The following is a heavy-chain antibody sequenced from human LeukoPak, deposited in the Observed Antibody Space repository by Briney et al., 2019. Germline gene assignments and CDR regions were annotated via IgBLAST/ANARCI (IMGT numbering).Heavy chain of an antibody. CDR2: IIPIFGTA. J-gene: IGHJ4*02. CDR3: ARVGIAAAAPDY. CDR1: GGTFSSYA. V-gene: IGHV1-69*05. Sequence: GASVKVSCKASGGTFSSYAISWVRQAPGQGLEWMGGIIPIFGTANYAQKFQGRVTITTDGSTSTAYMELSSLRSEDTAVYYCARVGIAAAAPDYWGQGTLVTVSS. D-gene: IGHD6-13*01.